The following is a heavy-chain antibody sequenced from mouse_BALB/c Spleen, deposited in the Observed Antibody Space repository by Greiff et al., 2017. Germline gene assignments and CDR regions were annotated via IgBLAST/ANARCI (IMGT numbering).Heavy chain of an antibody. CDR2: INPSSGYT. CDR1: GYTFTSYT. D-gene: IGHD2-3*01. Sequence: VQLVESGAELARPGASVKMSCKASGYTFTSYTMHWVKQRPGQGLEWIGYINPSSGYTNYNQKFKDKATLTADKSSSTAYMQLSSLTSEDSAVYYGTSRDHCAGYSAWFAYWGQGTLVTVSA. V-gene: IGHV1-4*01. CDR3: TSRDHCAGYSAWFAY. J-gene: IGHJ3*01.